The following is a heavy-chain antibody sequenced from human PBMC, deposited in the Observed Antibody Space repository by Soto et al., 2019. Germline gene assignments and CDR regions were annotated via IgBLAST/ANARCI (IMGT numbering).Heavy chain of an antibody. V-gene: IGHV3-30*03. CDR2: ISYDGSNK. Sequence: GGSLRLSCAASGFTFSSYGMHWVRQAPGKGLEWVAVISYDGSNKYYADSMKGRFTISRDNAKNSLYLQMNSLRAEDTAVYYCARDRSSRVTIFGVVITPHPGLDPWGQGTLVTVSS. CDR3: ARDRSSRVTIFGVVITPHPGLDP. CDR1: GFTFSSYG. J-gene: IGHJ5*02. D-gene: IGHD3-3*01.